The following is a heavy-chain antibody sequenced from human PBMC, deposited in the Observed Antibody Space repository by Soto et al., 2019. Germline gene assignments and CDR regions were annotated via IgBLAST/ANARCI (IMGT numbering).Heavy chain of an antibody. CDR1: GFTFSSYS. J-gene: IGHJ4*02. CDR2: ISSSSSYI. D-gene: IGHD1-26*01. V-gene: IGHV3-21*01. CDR3: ARDRNSGSYLGPGY. Sequence: GGSLRLSCAASGFTFSSYSMNWVRQAPGKGLEWVSSISSSSSYIYYADSVKGRFTISRDNAKNSLYLQMNSLRAEDTAVYYCARDRNSGSYLGPGYWGQGTLVTVSS.